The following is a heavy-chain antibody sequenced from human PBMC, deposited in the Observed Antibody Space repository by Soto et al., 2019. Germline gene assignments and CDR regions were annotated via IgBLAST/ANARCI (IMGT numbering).Heavy chain of an antibody. CDR2: ISSSGSTI. Sequence: GGSLRLSCAASGFTFIDHYMSWIRQAPGKGLEWVSYISSSGSTIYYADSVKGRFTISRDNAKNSLYLQMNSLRAEDTAVYYCARSEFYFGSSGYHFDYWGQGTLVTVSS. V-gene: IGHV3-11*01. CDR3: ARSEFYFGSSGYHFDY. CDR1: GFTFIDHY. D-gene: IGHD3-22*01. J-gene: IGHJ4*02.